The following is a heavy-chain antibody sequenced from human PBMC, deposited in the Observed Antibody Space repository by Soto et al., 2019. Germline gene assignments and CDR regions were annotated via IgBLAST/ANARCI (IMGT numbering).Heavy chain of an antibody. CDR2: IYPSDSDT. CDR1: GYNFAGYW. CDR3: ARGGVSTRTFDY. Sequence: PGESLKISCKGSGYNFAGYWIAWVRQMPGKGLELMGIIYPSDSDTRYRPSFQGQVTISADKSISSAYLQWSSLRASDTAMYYCARGGVSTRTFDYWGQGTPVAVSS. V-gene: IGHV5-51*01. J-gene: IGHJ4*02. D-gene: IGHD3-3*01.